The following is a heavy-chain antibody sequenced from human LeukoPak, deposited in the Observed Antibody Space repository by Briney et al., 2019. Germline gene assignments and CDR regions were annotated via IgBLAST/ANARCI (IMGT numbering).Heavy chain of an antibody. CDR3: ASHYYDSRGYSYFDF. Sequence: GGPLRLSCAASGLTVSSSYMSWVRQAPGKGLEWVSIIYSDDRIFYADSLKGRFTISRDNSKNTLYLQMNSLRAEDTAVYYCASHYYDSRGYSYFDFWGQGTLVTV. V-gene: IGHV3-53*01. J-gene: IGHJ4*02. CDR1: GLTVSSSY. CDR2: IYSDDRI. D-gene: IGHD3-22*01.